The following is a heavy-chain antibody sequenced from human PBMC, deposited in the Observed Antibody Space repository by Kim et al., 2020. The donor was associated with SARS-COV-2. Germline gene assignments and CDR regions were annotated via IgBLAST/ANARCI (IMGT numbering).Heavy chain of an antibody. J-gene: IGHJ4*02. V-gene: IGHV3-33*01. CDR2: IWYDGSNS. CDR3: ATDDYGDYNLGF. D-gene: IGHD4-17*01. CDR1: GFTFSSYG. Sequence: GGSLRLSCAASGFTFSSYGMHWVRQAPGKGLEWVAVIWYDGSNSYYADSVKGRFTISRDNSKNTLYLQMNSLRAEDTAVYYCATDDYGDYNLGFWGQGTLVTVSS.